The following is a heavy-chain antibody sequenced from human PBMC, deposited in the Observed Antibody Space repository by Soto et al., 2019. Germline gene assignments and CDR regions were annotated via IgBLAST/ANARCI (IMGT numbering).Heavy chain of an antibody. CDR1: GFIFSSYT. D-gene: IGHD3-3*01. J-gene: IGHJ4*02. CDR2: ISPSSSSI. CDR3: VCRVTVFGVVAER. V-gene: IGHV3-21*01. Sequence: EVQLVESGGGLVKPGDSLRLSCVASGFIFSSYTMNWVRQAPGTGLEWVSSISPSSSSIYYADSVKGRFTISRDNAKNSLYLQMNSLRAEDTAVYYCVCRVTVFGVVAERWGQGTLVTVSS.